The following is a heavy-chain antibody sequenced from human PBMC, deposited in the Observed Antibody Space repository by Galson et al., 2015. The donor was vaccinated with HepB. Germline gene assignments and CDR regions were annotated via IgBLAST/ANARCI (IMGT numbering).Heavy chain of an antibody. CDR2: IWYDGSNK. CDR1: GFTFSSYG. D-gene: IGHD1-1*01. Sequence: SLRLSCAASGFTFSSYGMYWVRQAPGKGLEWVAVIWYDGSNKYYADSVKGRFTISRDNSKNTLYLQMNSLRAEDTAVYYCARDRELEANVVWFDPWGQGTLVTVSS. CDR3: ARDRELEANVVWFDP. V-gene: IGHV3-33*07. J-gene: IGHJ5*02.